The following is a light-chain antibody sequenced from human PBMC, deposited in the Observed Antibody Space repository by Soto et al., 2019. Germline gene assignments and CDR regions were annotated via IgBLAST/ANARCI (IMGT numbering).Light chain of an antibody. V-gene: IGLV3-1*01. CDR2: QDN. J-gene: IGLJ2*01. CDR1: KLGDKY. Sequence: SYELTQPPSVSVSPGQTVSITCSGHKLGDKYACWYQQKPGQSPVLVIYQDNKRPSGIPERFSGSNSGNTATLTISETQAMYDADYCGQAWDSSTVLFGGGTKLTVL. CDR3: QAWDSSTVL.